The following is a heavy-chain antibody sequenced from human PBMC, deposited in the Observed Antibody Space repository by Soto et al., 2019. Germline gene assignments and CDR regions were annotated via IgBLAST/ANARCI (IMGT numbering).Heavy chain of an antibody. V-gene: IGHV1-69*05. J-gene: IGHJ4*02. CDR1: GGTFSTYA. Sequence: QVQLVQSGAEVKKPESSVKVSCKAPGGTFSTYAISWVRQAPGQGLEWMGGIIPMFGTANYAQRFQDRVTXTXHESTTTVYMELSSLRSEDTAVDFCASGIQLWLRRINNGYSGWGQGTLVTVSS. CDR3: ASGIQLWLRRINNGYSG. CDR2: IIPMFGTA. D-gene: IGHD5-18*01.